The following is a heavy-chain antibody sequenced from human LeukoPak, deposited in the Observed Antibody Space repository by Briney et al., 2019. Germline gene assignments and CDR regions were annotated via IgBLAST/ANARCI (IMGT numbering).Heavy chain of an antibody. CDR2: VASSGTS. Sequence: SETLSLTCTVSGDSLNTYYWTWIRQTPGKELEWIGFVASSGTSNYNPSLKSRVSISIDTSKNQFSLALTSVTPADTAVYYCARVVRGVVASNWFDPWGQGTLVSVSS. D-gene: IGHD2-15*01. CDR3: ARVVRGVVASNWFDP. CDR1: GDSLNTYY. V-gene: IGHV4-59*01. J-gene: IGHJ5*02.